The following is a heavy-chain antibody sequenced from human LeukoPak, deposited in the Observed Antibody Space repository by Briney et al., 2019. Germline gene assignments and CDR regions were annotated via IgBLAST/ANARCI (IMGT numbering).Heavy chain of an antibody. D-gene: IGHD1-14*01. CDR3: AGATGSPTHLFDP. V-gene: IGHV4-4*07. Sequence: PSETLSLTCTVSGGSVSSYYWSWMRQPAGKGLEWLGRINTSGNTKYNPSLKSRVTMSLDMSKNQVSLRLSSVTAAGTAVYYCAGATGSPTHLFDPWGQGTLVTVSS. CDR2: INTSGNT. CDR1: GGSVSSYY. J-gene: IGHJ5*02.